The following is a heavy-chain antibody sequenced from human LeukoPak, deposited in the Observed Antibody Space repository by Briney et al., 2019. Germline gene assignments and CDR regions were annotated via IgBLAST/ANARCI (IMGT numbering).Heavy chain of an antibody. CDR3: ARVLVGYDY. CDR2: ISSVGTTT. Sequence: PGGSLRLSCAASGFTFSDYYMSWIRQAPGKGLEWISYISSVGTTTYYADSVKGRFTISRDNTKNTLYLLVNSLRTEDSAMYYCARVLVGYDYWGQGTLVTVSS. J-gene: IGHJ4*02. CDR1: GFTFSDYY. V-gene: IGHV3-11*01. D-gene: IGHD3-22*01.